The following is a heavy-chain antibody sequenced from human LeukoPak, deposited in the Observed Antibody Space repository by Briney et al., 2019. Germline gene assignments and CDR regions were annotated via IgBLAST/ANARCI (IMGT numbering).Heavy chain of an antibody. Sequence: SGGSLRLSCAASGFTFSTYGMHWVRQAPGRGLEWMAVIWYDGSIKYYADSVKGRFTISRDNSKNTLFLQMNSLRAEDTAVYYCAKDRSCTGSSCNVGSWGQGTMVTVSS. D-gene: IGHD2-2*01. CDR3: AKDRSCTGSSCNVGS. J-gene: IGHJ3*01. CDR1: GFTFSTYG. CDR2: IWYDGSIK. V-gene: IGHV3-33*06.